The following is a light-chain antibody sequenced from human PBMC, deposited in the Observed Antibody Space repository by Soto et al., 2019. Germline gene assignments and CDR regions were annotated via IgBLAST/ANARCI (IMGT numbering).Light chain of an antibody. J-gene: IGKJ1*01. CDR2: GAS. Sequence: EIVMTQSPAPLSVSPGERATLSCRASQSVSSNLAWYQQKCGQAPRLLIYGASTRATGIPARFSGSGSGTEFTLTISSLQSEDFAVYYCQQYNNWPRTFGQGTKVEIK. V-gene: IGKV3-15*01. CDR3: QQYNNWPRT. CDR1: QSVSSN.